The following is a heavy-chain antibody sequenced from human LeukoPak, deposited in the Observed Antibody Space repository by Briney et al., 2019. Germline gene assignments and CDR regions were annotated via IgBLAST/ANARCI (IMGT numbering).Heavy chain of an antibody. CDR2: IYYSGST. J-gene: IGHJ6*02. CDR1: GGSISSGGYY. D-gene: IGHD3-3*01. Sequence: ASETLSLTCTVSGGSISSGGYYWSWIRQHPGKGLEWIGYIYYSGSTYYNPSLKSRVTISVDTSKNQFSLKLSSVTAADTAVYYCAGEARYDFWSGYGHLGHYYYGMDVWGQGTTVTVSS. V-gene: IGHV4-31*03. CDR3: AGEARYDFWSGYGHLGHYYYGMDV.